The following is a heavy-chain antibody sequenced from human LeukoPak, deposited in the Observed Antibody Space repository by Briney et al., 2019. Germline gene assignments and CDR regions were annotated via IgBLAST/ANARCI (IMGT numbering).Heavy chain of an antibody. D-gene: IGHD6-19*01. CDR2: INHSGST. Sequence: SETLSLTCTVSGGSISGYYWSWIRQPPGKGLEWIGEINHSGSTNYNPSLKSRVTISVDTSKNQFSLKLSSVTAADTAVYYCARGQDSSGWFGTLNYWGQGTLVTVSS. CDR3: ARGQDSSGWFGTLNY. V-gene: IGHV4-34*01. CDR1: GGSISGYY. J-gene: IGHJ4*02.